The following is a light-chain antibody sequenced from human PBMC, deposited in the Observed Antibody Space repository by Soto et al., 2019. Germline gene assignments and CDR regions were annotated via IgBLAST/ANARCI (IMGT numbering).Light chain of an antibody. J-gene: IGLJ1*01. CDR3: GTWDSSLSVWV. Sequence: QSVLTQPPSVSAAPGQKVTISCSGSSSNIGKNYVSWYQQVPGTAPKLLIYENNKRRSGIPDRFSGSKSGTSATLGITGLQTGDEADYYCGTWDSSLSVWVFRTGTKLTVL. CDR2: ENN. V-gene: IGLV1-51*02. CDR1: SSNIGKNY.